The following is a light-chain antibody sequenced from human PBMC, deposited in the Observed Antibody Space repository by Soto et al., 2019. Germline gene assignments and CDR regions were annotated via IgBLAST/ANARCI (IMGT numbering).Light chain of an antibody. CDR1: QSVRSY. CDR3: EHRSNLPLT. CDR2: DAS. Sequence: EIVLTQSPATLSLAPGERATLSCRASQSVRSYLAWYQQKPGQVPRLLFYDASNRSTGIPARFSGSGYRTDSTLTISSLEPEDFAVYYCEHRSNLPLTFGGGTKVQIK. V-gene: IGKV3-11*01. J-gene: IGKJ4*01.